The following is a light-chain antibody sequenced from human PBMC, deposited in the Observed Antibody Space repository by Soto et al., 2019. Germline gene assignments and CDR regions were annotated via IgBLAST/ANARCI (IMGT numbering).Light chain of an antibody. CDR1: QNINNY. CDR2: DAS. V-gene: IGKV1-39*01. Sequence: DIQMTQSPSSLSASVGDRVTITCQASQNINNYLNWYQQKPGRAPKLLIYDASNLQSGVPSRFSGSGSGADFTLTISSLQPEDFATYYCQQGYSGPPITFGQGTRLEIK. J-gene: IGKJ5*01. CDR3: QQGYSGPPIT.